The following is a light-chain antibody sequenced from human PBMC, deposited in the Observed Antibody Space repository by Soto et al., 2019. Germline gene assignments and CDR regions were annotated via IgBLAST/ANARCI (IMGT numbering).Light chain of an antibody. CDR3: LQDHNYPLT. J-gene: IGKJ4*01. CDR1: QGIGND. CDR2: AAA. Sequence: AIQMAQSPSSLSDSVGDRVTITCRASQGIGNDVGWFQQKPGKAPKLLIYAAATLQSGVPSRFSGSRSGTDVTLTISSLQPEDFATYYCLQDHNYPLTFGGGTKVEIK. V-gene: IGKV1-6*02.